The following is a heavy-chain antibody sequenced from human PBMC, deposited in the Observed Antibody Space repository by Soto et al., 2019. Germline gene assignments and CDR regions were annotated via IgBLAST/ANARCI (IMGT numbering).Heavy chain of an antibody. D-gene: IGHD3-10*01. Sequence: EVQLVESGGGLVQPGGSLRLSCAASGFSFSNYSLTWVRQAPGKGLECVSYISSTSKNTIYYADSVKGRFTISRDNAQNSLYLQMNSLRDEDTAVYYCARGYASGIYYDWGQGTLVTVSS. CDR1: GFSFSNYS. J-gene: IGHJ4*02. CDR3: ARGYASGIYYD. V-gene: IGHV3-48*02. CDR2: ISSTSKNTI.